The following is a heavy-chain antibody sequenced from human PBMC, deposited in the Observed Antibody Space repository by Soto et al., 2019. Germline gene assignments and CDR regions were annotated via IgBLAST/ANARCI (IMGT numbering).Heavy chain of an antibody. Sequence: ESLKISCNGSGYSFTSHWISWVRQMPGEGLEWMGRIDPSDSYTEYSPSFQGHITMSSDRSISTAHVQWSSLAASDTDIYYCARHLNDGFDYWGQGTLVTVSS. CDR3: ARHLNDGFDY. CDR2: IDPSDSYT. CDR1: GYSFTSHW. V-gene: IGHV5-10-1*01. D-gene: IGHD1-1*01. J-gene: IGHJ4*02.